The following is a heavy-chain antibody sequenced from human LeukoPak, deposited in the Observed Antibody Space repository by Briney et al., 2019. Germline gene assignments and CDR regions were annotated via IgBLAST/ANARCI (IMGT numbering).Heavy chain of an antibody. CDR3: ARYLCFGEFPSDPSGMFYGMDV. D-gene: IGHD3-10*01. Sequence: ASVTLSCKASGYTCTSYAISWLRQAPGQGLEWMGWISAYNGNTNYAQKLQGRVTMTTDTSTITAYMELRSLRSDDTAVYDGARYLCFGEFPSDPSGMFYGMDVWGKGTTVTVSS. CDR2: ISAYNGNT. J-gene: IGHJ6*04. CDR1: GYTCTSYA. V-gene: IGHV1-18*04.